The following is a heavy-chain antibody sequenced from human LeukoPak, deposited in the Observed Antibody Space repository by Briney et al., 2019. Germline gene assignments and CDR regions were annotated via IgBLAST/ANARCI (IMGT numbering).Heavy chain of an antibody. Sequence: GGSLRLSCAASGFTFSSYWMSWVRQAPGKGLEWVANIKQDGSEKYYADSVKGRFTISRDNSKNTLYLQMNSLRAEDTAVYYCARDRDYDFWSGYYSNYYYGMDVWGQGTTVTVSS. D-gene: IGHD3-3*01. CDR3: ARDRDYDFWSGYYSNYYYGMDV. CDR1: GFTFSSYW. V-gene: IGHV3-7*01. J-gene: IGHJ6*02. CDR2: IKQDGSEK.